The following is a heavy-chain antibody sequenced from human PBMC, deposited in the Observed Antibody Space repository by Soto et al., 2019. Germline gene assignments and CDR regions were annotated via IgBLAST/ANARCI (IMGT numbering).Heavy chain of an antibody. CDR3: VRDGTKTLRDWFDP. CDR1: GASISGYY. CDR2: IYATGTT. J-gene: IGHJ5*02. D-gene: IGHD1-1*01. Sequence: SETLSLTCTVSGASISGYYWSWIRKSAGKGLEWIGRIYATGTTDYNPSLKSRVMMSVDTSKKQFSLKLRSVTAADTAVYYCVRDGTKTLRDWFDPWGQGISVTGPS. V-gene: IGHV4-4*07.